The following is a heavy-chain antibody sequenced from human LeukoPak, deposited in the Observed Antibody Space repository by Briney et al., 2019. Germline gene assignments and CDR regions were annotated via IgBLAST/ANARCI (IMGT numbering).Heavy chain of an antibody. J-gene: IGHJ4*02. Sequence: GGSLRLSCKASGFPFSRYGMNWVRQAPGRGLEWLSYTSGSSGSTIYYAQSVRGRFTISRDDAKNTLYLQMNSLRADDTAVYFCARDKIQWLRYSYFDYWGQGVLVTVSS. CDR3: ARDKIQWLRYSYFDY. CDR1: GFPFSRYG. CDR2: TSGSSGSTI. D-gene: IGHD5-12*01. V-gene: IGHV3-48*01.